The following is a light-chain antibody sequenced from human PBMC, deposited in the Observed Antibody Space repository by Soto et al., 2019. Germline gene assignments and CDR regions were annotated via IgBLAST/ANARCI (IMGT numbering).Light chain of an antibody. V-gene: IGKV3-11*01. CDR2: DAS. Sequence: IVVTHARGTLSVSPGERATLSCRASQSVGSIYLAWYQQRPGQAPRLLIYDASNRATGIPARFSGSGSGTDFTLTISSLEPEDFAVYYCERRRNWPSLTFCGGGK. CDR3: ERRRNWPSLT. J-gene: IGKJ4*01. CDR1: QSVGSIY.